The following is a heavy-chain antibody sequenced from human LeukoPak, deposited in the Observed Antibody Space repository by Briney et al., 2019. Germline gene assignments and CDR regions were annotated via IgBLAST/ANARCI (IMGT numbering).Heavy chain of an antibody. CDR3: ARGYQNGDYP. V-gene: IGHV4-39*01. J-gene: IGHJ5*02. CDR2: IYYSGST. D-gene: IGHD4-17*01. Sequence: SETLSLTCTVSGGSISSSSYYWGWIRQPPGKGLEWIGSIYYSGSTYYNPSLKSRVTISVDTSKNQFSLKLSSVTAADTAVYYCARGYQNGDYPWGQGTLVTVSS. CDR1: GGSISSSSYY.